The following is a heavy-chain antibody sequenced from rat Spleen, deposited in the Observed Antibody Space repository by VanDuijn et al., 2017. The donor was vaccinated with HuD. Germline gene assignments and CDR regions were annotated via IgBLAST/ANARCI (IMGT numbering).Heavy chain of an antibody. CDR1: GFIFRKYD. CDR3: VRLLGAPDWYFDF. J-gene: IGHJ1*01. Sequence: EVQLVESGGGLVQPGRSLKISCTASGFIFRKYDMAWVRQAPTKGLEWVASISPSGGSTYYRDSVKGRFIVSRDNAKSTLYLQMDSLKSEDTATYYCVRLLGAPDWYFDFWGPGTMVTVSS. V-gene: IGHV5S23*01. CDR2: ISPSGGST. D-gene: IGHD5-1*01.